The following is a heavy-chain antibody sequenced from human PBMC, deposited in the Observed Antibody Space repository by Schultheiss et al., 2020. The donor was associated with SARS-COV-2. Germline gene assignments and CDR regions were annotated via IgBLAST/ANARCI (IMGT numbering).Heavy chain of an antibody. CDR2: ITGGGGTT. J-gene: IGHJ4*02. V-gene: IGHV3-11*04. CDR3: ARVQHLGRGIDY. D-gene: IGHD3-16*01. Sequence: SSYYWGWIRQAPGKGLEWISAITGGGGTTYYADSVKGRFTISRDNAKNSLYLQMHSLRGEDTAVYYCARVQHLGRGIDYWGQGILVTVSS. CDR1: SSYY.